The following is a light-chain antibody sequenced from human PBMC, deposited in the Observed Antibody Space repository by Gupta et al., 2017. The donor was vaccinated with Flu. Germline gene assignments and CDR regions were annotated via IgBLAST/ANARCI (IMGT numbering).Light chain of an antibody. CDR1: SSDVGGYNY. CDR2: EVS. J-gene: IGLJ2*01. CDR3: SSYTSSSPYVV. Sequence: QSALTQPASVSGSPGPSITISCTGTSSDVGGYNYVSWYQQHPGKAPKLMIYEVSNRPSGVSNRFSGSKSGNTASLTISGLQAEDEADYYCSSYTSSSPYVVFGGGTKLTVL. V-gene: IGLV2-14*01.